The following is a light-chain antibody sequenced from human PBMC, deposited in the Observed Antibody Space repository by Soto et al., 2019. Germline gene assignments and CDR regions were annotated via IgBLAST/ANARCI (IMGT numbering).Light chain of an antibody. CDR3: SSYAGSNNFGV. Sequence: QSALTQPPSASGSPGQSVTISCTGTSSDVGDYNYVSWYQHHPGKAPTLIIYEVSKRPSGVPDRFSGSKSGNTASLTFSGLQAEDEADYYCSSYAGSNNFGVFGGGTKLTVL. CDR2: EVS. CDR1: SSDVGDYNY. V-gene: IGLV2-8*01. J-gene: IGLJ2*01.